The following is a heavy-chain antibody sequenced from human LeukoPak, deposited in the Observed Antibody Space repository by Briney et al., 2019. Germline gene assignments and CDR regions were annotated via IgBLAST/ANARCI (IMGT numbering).Heavy chain of an antibody. D-gene: IGHD2-2*01. CDR3: ARDGSGPAAPWGYFDY. J-gene: IGHJ4*02. CDR1: GYTFTSYD. CDR2: MNPNSGNT. Sequence: ASVKVSCKASGYTFTSYDINWVRQATGQGLEWMGWMNPNSGNTGYAQKFQGRVTITKNTSISTAYTELSSLRSEDTAVYYCARDGSGPAAPWGYFDYWGQGTLVTVSS. V-gene: IGHV1-8*03.